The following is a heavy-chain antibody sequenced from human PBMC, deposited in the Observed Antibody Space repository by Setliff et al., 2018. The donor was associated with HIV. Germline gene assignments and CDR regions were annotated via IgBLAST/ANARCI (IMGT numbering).Heavy chain of an antibody. CDR2: ISDDGSRK. V-gene: IGHV3-30*18. D-gene: IGHD3-10*01. CDR3: ANDEVGFPRITFIKVIVRV. J-gene: IGHJ6*04. CDR1: GYSISSSNW. Sequence: LSLTCAVSGYSISSSNWWGWIRQPPGKGLAWVAGISDDGSRKYYADSVKGRFTVSRDNSKDTLYLQMDSLRAEDTAVYYCANDEVGFPRITFIKVIVRVWGKGTTVTVSS.